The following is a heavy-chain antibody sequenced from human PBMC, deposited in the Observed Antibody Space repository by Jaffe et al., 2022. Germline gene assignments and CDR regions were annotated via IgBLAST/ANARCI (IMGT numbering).Heavy chain of an antibody. CDR1: GGSFSGYY. J-gene: IGHJ6*03. CDR3: ARYVPYREYCSSTSCSIADYYYYYYMDV. D-gene: IGHD2-2*01. Sequence: QVQLQQWGAGLLKPSETLSLTCAVYGGSFSGYYWSWIRQPPGKGLEWIGEINHSGSTNYNPSLKSRVTISVDTSKNQFSLKLSSVTAADTAVYYCARYVPYREYCSSTSCSIADYYYYYYMDVWGKGTTVTVSS. CDR2: INHSGST. V-gene: IGHV4-34*01.